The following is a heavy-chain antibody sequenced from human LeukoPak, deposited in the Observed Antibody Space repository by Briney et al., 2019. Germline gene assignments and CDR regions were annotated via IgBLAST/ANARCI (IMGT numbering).Heavy chain of an antibody. Sequence: GGSLRLSCAASGSTFSSYGMHWVRQAPGKGLEWVAVVSNDASNKYYADSVKGRFTISRDNSKNTLYLQMNSLRAEDTAVYYCATESSSWRFDYWGQGTLVTVSS. CDR3: ATESSSWRFDY. D-gene: IGHD6-13*01. V-gene: IGHV3-30*03. CDR1: GSTFSSYG. CDR2: VSNDASNK. J-gene: IGHJ4*02.